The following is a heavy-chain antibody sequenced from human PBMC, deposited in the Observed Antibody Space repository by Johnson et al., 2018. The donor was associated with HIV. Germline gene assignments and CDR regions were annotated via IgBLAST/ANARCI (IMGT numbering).Heavy chain of an antibody. CDR1: GFTVSSHY. J-gene: IGHJ3*02. D-gene: IGHD3-3*01. CDR3: ARGPMWEWLSGDGFDM. V-gene: IGHV3-66*02. Sequence: VQLVESGGGLVQPGGSLRLSCAASGFTVSSHYLSWVRQAPWKGLEWVSVIYIGGSTYYADSVKGRFTISRDNSKKTLHLQMNSLRVEDTDMYYCARGPMWEWLSGDGFDMWGQGTMVTVAS. CDR2: IYIGGST.